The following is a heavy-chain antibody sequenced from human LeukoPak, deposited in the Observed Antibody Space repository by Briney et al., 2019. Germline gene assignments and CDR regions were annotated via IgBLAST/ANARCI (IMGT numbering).Heavy chain of an antibody. CDR3: ARFGSY. CDR2: INHSGST. CDR1: GGSFSGYY. Sequence: SETLSLTCAVYGGSFSGYYWSWIRQPPGKGLEWIGEINHSGSTNYNPSLKSRVTISVDTSKNQFSLKLSSVTAADTAVYYCARFGSYWGQGTLVTVSS. D-gene: IGHD3-10*01. J-gene: IGHJ4*02. V-gene: IGHV4-34*01.